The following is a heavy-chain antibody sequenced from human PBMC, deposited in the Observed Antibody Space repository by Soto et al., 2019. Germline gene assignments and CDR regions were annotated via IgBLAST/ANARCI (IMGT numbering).Heavy chain of an antibody. J-gene: IGHJ5*02. CDR3: ARDSIEAVAGLYNWFDP. D-gene: IGHD6-19*01. CDR1: GYTFTSYA. Sequence: VASVKVSFKASGYTFTSYAMHWLRQAPGQRLEWMGWINAGNGNTKYSQKFQGRVTITRDTSASTAYMELSSLRSEDTAVYYCARDSIEAVAGLYNWFDPWGQGTLVTVSS. CDR2: INAGNGNT. V-gene: IGHV1-3*01.